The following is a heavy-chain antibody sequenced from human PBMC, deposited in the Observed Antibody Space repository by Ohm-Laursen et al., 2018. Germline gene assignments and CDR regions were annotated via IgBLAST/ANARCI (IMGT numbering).Heavy chain of an antibody. Sequence: SQTLSLTCTVSDDSISSFYWSWIRQPPGKGLEWIGYIHYSGSTKYNPSLKSRVTISLDTSKTHFSLQLSSVTAADTAVYYCARQPCRDDYTCHYFDYWGQGTLVTVSS. D-gene: IGHD5-24*01. CDR2: IHYSGST. J-gene: IGHJ4*02. V-gene: IGHV4-59*01. CDR3: ARQPCRDDYTCHYFDY. CDR1: DDSISSFY.